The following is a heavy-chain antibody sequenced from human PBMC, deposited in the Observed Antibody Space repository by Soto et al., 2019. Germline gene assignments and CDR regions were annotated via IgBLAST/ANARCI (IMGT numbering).Heavy chain of an antibody. CDR1: GGHLSSGSFY. Sequence: SETLSLTCTVSGGHLSSGSFYWSWIRQPPGKGLEWIGYIYFSGSTNYNPSLKSRVTISVDTSKNQFSLKLSSVTAADTAVYYCARVPDRWGQGTLVTVSS. CDR3: ARVPDR. J-gene: IGHJ5*02. D-gene: IGHD2-2*01. V-gene: IGHV4-61*01. CDR2: IYFSGST.